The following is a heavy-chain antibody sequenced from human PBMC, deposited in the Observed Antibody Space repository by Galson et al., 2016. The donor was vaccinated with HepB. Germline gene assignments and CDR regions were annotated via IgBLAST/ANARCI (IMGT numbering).Heavy chain of an antibody. V-gene: IGHV3-21*06. CDR3: ARDSTAWYTFDY. Sequence: SLRLSCAASGFPFNRYSMNWVRQAPGKGLEWVASISRSGSDIYYADSVKGRFIISRDNSQNSLSLQMNRLRGDDTAFYYCARDSTAWYTFDYWGQGVLLIVSS. J-gene: IGHJ4*02. CDR1: GFPFNRYS. D-gene: IGHD6-13*01. CDR2: ISRSGSDI.